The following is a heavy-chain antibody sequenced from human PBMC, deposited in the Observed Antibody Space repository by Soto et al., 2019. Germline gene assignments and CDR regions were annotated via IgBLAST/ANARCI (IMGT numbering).Heavy chain of an antibody. CDR2: IWYDGSKK. J-gene: IGHJ6*02. V-gene: IGHV3-33*01. CDR3: ARDTGYSSSSGVYYYYGMDV. CDR1: VFTFSNYG. Sequence: GGSLRLSCAASVFTFSNYGMNWVRQAPGKGLEWVAVIWYDGSKKYYAESVEGRFTISRDNSKNTLYLQMNSLRAEDTAVYYCARDTGYSSSSGVYYYYGMDVWGQGTTVTVSS. D-gene: IGHD6-6*01.